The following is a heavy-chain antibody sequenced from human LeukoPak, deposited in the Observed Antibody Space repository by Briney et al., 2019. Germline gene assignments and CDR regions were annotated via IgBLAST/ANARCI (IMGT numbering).Heavy chain of an antibody. Sequence: ASVKVSCKASGYTFTDFYMHWVRQAPGQGLEWMGWINPYSGDTNYAQKFQGRVTMTRDTSISSAYMELSSLRSDDTAVYYCARGRQHAARSNAWVKAEFDPWGQGTLVTVSS. CDR3: ARGRQHAARSNAWVKAEFDP. CDR2: INPYSGDT. J-gene: IGHJ5*02. V-gene: IGHV1-2*02. CDR1: GYTFTDFY. D-gene: IGHD6-6*01.